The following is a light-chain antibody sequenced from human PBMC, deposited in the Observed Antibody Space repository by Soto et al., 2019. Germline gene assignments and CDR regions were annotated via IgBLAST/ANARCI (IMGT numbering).Light chain of an antibody. J-gene: IGLJ2*01. CDR1: SSDVGGYNY. CDR2: EVS. Sequence: QSALTQLPSASGSPGQSVTISCTGTSSDVGGYNYVSWYQQHPGKAPKLMISEVSKRPSGVPDRFSGSKSGNTASLTVSGLQAEDEADYYCSPFAGNNNLVFGGGTKLTVL. CDR3: SPFAGNNNLV. V-gene: IGLV2-8*01.